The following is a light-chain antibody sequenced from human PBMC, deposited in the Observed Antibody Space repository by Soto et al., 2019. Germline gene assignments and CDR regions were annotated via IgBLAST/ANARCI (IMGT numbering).Light chain of an antibody. V-gene: IGLV2-14*02. CDR2: EDY. CDR3: ATWDDSLNGYV. CDR1: NTDVENYNF. J-gene: IGLJ1*01. Sequence: HSARNQPASGSGSPGQSITIACTGINTDVENYNFVSWYQQHPGKAPKLMIYEDYKRPSGVSNRFSGSKSGTSASLAISGLQSGDEADYYCATWDDSLNGYVFGTGPNFTV.